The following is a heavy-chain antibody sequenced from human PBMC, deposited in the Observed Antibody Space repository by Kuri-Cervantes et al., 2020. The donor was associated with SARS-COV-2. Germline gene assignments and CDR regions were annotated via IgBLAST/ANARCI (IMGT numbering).Heavy chain of an antibody. J-gene: IGHJ4*02. Sequence: GGSLRLSCAASGFTFSSYAVSWVRQAPGKGLEWVSNIGPSGTTKYYADSVKGRFTISRDNAKNSLYLQMSSLRAEDTAVYYCARDLRLGKSLDYWGQGTLVTVSS. CDR1: GFTFSSYA. CDR2: IGPSGTTK. D-gene: IGHD7-27*01. V-gene: IGHV3-48*04. CDR3: ARDLRLGKSLDY.